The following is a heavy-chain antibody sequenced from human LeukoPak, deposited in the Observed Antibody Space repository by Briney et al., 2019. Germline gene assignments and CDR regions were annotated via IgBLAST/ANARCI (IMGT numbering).Heavy chain of an antibody. V-gene: IGHV1-18*01. CDR1: GYTFTNYG. CDR2: ISAYNGNT. CDR3: ASGTTDIVVVPATLRNYYFDY. J-gene: IGHJ4*02. Sequence: ASVKVSCKASGYTFTNYGISWVRQAPGQGLEWMGWISAYNGNTKYAQKFQGRVTMTTDTSTSTAYMELRSLRSEDTAVYYCASGTTDIVVVPATLRNYYFDYWGQGTLVTVSS. D-gene: IGHD2-2*01.